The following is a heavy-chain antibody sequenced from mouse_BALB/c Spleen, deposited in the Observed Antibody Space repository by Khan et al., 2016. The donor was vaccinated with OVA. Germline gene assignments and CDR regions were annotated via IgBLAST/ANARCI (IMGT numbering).Heavy chain of an antibody. CDR3: ARIEYSGAMDY. CDR1: GYTFTNYG. J-gene: IGHJ4*01. V-gene: IGHV9-3-1*01. Sequence: QIQLVQSGPELKKPGETVKISCKASGYTFTNYGMNWVKQAPGKGLKWMGFINTYTGEPTYADDFKGRFAFSLETSASTVYLQINNLKNEDTTTYFCARIEYSGAMDYWGQGTSVTVSS. CDR2: INTYTGEP.